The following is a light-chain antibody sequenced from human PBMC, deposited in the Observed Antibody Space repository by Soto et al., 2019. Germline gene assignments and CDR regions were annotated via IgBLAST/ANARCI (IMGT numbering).Light chain of an antibody. CDR2: HAS. J-gene: IGKJ3*01. CDR3: QQYDKLPFT. Sequence: DIQMTQSPSPLSASVGDRVTISCQASRDIGNYLNWYQQRQGKAPKLLIYHASPLEAGVTPRFSGSGSGTDYTFTISSLQPEDVATYFCQQYDKLPFTFGPGTKVDLK. V-gene: IGKV1-33*01. CDR1: RDIGNY.